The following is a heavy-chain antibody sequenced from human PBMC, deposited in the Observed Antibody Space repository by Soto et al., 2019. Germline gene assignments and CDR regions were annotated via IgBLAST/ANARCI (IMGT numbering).Heavy chain of an antibody. V-gene: IGHV1-69*01. CDR3: VFGDCTSTSCSYYFYGLDV. Sequence: QVHLVQSGAEVKKPGSSVKVSCKASGGSFRRYAISWVRQAPGQGLEWMGGILPMFGSPSHTQKFQGRVTITADESTSTAYLELNSMTSEDTAVYYCVFGDCTSTSCSYYFYGLDVWGQGTTVTVSS. J-gene: IGHJ6*02. D-gene: IGHD2-2*01. CDR1: GGSFRRYA. CDR2: ILPMFGSP.